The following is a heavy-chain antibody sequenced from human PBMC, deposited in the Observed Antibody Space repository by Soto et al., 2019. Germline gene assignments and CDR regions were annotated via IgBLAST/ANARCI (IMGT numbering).Heavy chain of an antibody. CDR3: ARAGQYYDSSCYAN. J-gene: IGHJ4*02. Sequence: QVTLVQSGTEVQKPGASVKVSCKASGYSFGTSGISWVRQAPGQGLEGMGWISAYNGNTNYDQKLQDIATMTTDTSTNTAYLELRSLRSDDTAVYSCARAGQYYDSSCYANWGQGTLVTVSS. CDR2: ISAYNGNT. CDR1: GYSFGTSG. V-gene: IGHV1-18*04. D-gene: IGHD3-22*01.